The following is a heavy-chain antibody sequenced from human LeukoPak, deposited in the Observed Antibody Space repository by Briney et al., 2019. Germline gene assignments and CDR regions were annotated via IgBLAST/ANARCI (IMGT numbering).Heavy chain of an antibody. CDR2: INYSGST. J-gene: IGHJ4*02. D-gene: IGHD1-26*01. CDR1: GGSFTNYY. V-gene: IGHV4-34*01. Sequence: SETLSLTCAVYGGSFTNYYWIWIPQAPGKGLVWIGEINYSGSTNYNPYLKSRVTISVTTYNNQFSLKLSSVTAADTAVYYCAGRYTGNYRCPYWGQGTLVTVSS. CDR3: AGRYTGNYRCPY.